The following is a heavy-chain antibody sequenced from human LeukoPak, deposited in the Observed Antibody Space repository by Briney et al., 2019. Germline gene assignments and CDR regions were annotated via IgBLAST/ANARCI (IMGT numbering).Heavy chain of an antibody. V-gene: IGHV3-21*01. J-gene: IGHJ5*02. CDR2: ISSTGSYI. D-gene: IGHD1-1*01. Sequence: GGSLRLSCAASGFNLNSYMLNWVRQAPGKGLEWVSSISSTGSYIYYADSVKGRFTISRDNPGNVMYLQMDSLRAEDTAVYYCTRVAQSGPTGWFDPWGQGTLVTVSS. CDR1: GFNLNSYM. CDR3: TRVAQSGPTGWFDP.